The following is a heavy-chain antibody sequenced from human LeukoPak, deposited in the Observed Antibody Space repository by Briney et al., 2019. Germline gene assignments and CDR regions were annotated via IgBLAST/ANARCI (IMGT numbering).Heavy chain of an antibody. D-gene: IGHD6-13*01. CDR1: GFTFSSYA. V-gene: IGHV3-30*04. Sequence: GGSLRLSCAASGFTFSSYAMHWVRQAPGKGLEWVAVISYDGSNKYYADSVKGRFTISRDNSKNTLYPQMNSLRAEDTAVYYCARGGNAHYSSSWYGGEDFGYWGQGTLVTVSS. CDR3: ARGGNAHYSSSWYGGEDFGY. J-gene: IGHJ4*02. CDR2: ISYDGSNK.